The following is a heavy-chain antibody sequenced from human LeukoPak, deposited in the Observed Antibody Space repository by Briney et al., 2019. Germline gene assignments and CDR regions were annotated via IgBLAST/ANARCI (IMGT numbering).Heavy chain of an antibody. J-gene: IGHJ6*03. CDR3: ARLGDSSGPPPHYYYYYYMDV. V-gene: IGHV4-38-2*01. CDR2: IYYSGST. CDR1: GYSTSSGYY. Sequence: SETLSLTCAVSGYSTSSGYYWGWIRQPPGKGLEWIGSIYYSGSTYYNPSLKSRVTISVDTSKNQFSLELSSVTAADTAAYYCARLGDSSGPPPHYYYYYYMDVWGKGTTVTVSS. D-gene: IGHD3-22*01.